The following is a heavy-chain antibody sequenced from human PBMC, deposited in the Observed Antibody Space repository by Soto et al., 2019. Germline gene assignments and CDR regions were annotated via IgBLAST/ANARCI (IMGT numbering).Heavy chain of an antibody. D-gene: IGHD4-4*01. J-gene: IGHJ6*03. CDR3: ARDLWYTVTSPYYYYYYMDV. CDR1: GYTFTSYD. V-gene: IGHV1-8*01. CDR2: MNPNSGNT. Sequence: ASVKVSCKASGYTFTSYDINWVRQATGQGLEWMGWMNPNSGNTGYAQKFQGRVTMTRNTSISTAYMELSSLRSEDTAVYYCARDLWYTVTSPYYYYYYMDVWGKGTTVTVSS.